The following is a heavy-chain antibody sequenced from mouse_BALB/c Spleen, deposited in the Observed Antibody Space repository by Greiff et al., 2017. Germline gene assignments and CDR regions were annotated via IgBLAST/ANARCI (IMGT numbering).Heavy chain of an antibody. D-gene: IGHD2-12*01. V-gene: IGHV3-8*02. Sequence: EVKLMESGPSLVKPSQTLSLTCSVTGDSITSGYWNWIRKFPGNKLEYMGYISYSGSTYYNPSLKSRISITRDTSKNQYYLQLNSVTTEDTATYYCARGYDLWFAYWGQGTLVTVSA. CDR3: ARGYDLWFAY. CDR2: ISYSGST. J-gene: IGHJ3*01. CDR1: GDSITSGY.